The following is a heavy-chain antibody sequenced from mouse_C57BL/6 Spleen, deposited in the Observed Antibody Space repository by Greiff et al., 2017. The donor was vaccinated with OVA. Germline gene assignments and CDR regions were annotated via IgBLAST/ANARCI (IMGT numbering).Heavy chain of an antibody. V-gene: IGHV1-74*01. J-gene: IGHJ1*03. Sequence: VQLQQPGAELVKPGASVKVSCKASGFTFTSYWMHWVRQRPGQGLEWIGRIHPSDSDTNYNQKLKGKATLTVDKSTSTGYMQLSSLTYEDSVVDNGAGAEVATHLYIDDRGTGTTVTDSA. CDR3: AGAEVATHLYIDD. CDR2: IHPSDSDT. D-gene: IGHD1-1*01. CDR1: GFTFTSYW.